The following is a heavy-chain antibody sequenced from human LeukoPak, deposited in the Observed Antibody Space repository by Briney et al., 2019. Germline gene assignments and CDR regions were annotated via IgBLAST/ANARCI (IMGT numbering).Heavy chain of an antibody. J-gene: IGHJ5*02. CDR2: IKQEGSEK. CDR1: GFTFSSYW. CDR3: ARENRDGYNPYNWFDP. Sequence: GGSLRFSCAASGFTFSSYWMSWVRRAPGKGLERVANIKQEGSEKFYVDSVKGRFAISRDNAKNSLYLQMNSLRAEDTGIYYCARENRDGYNPYNWFDPWGQGTLVTVSS. D-gene: IGHD5-24*01. V-gene: IGHV3-7*01.